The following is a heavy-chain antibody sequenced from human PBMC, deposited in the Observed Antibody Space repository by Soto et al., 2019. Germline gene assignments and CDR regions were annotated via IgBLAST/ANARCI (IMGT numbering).Heavy chain of an antibody. CDR1: GGTFSSYA. V-gene: IGHV1-69*06. D-gene: IGHD3-22*01. Sequence: QVQLVQSGAEVKKPGSSVKVSCKASGGTFSSYAISWVRQAPGQGLEWMGGIIPIFGTANYAQKLQGRVTITADKSTSTAYMELSSLRSEDTAVYYCARDPPKNYYDSSGYYGWFDYWGQGTLVTVSS. J-gene: IGHJ4*02. CDR3: ARDPPKNYYDSSGYYGWFDY. CDR2: IIPIFGTA.